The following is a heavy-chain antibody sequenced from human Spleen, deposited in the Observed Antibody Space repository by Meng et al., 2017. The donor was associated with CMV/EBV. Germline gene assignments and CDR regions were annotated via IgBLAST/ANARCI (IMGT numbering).Heavy chain of an antibody. Sequence: LSLPGAVYGGSFSGYYWSWIRQPQGKGLEWIGEINHSGSTNYNPSLKSRVTISVDTSKNQFSLKLSSVTAADTAVYYCARGEAMADYWGQGTLVTVSS. CDR2: INHSGST. D-gene: IGHD5-18*01. J-gene: IGHJ4*02. CDR1: GGSFSGYY. CDR3: ARGEAMADY. V-gene: IGHV4-34*01.